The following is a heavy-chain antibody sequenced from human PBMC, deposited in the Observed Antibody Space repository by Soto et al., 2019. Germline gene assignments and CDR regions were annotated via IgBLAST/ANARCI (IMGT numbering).Heavy chain of an antibody. Sequence: GGSLRLSCAASGFTFSDHYMDWVRQAPGKGLEWVGRTRNKANSYTTEYAASVKGRFTISRDDSKNSLYLQMNSLKTEDTAVYYCARELLGYCSSTSCSSAFDIWGQGTMVTVSS. CDR3: ARELLGYCSSTSCSSAFDI. CDR1: GFTFSDHY. J-gene: IGHJ3*02. CDR2: TRNKANSYTT. D-gene: IGHD2-2*01. V-gene: IGHV3-72*01.